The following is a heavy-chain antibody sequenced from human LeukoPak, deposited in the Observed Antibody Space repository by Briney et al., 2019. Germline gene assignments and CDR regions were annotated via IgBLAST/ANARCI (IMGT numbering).Heavy chain of an antibody. CDR3: ARASFQRWLQLGGD. D-gene: IGHD5-24*01. Sequence: GGSLRLSCAASGFTFSSYSMNWVRQAPGKGLEWVSSISSSSSTIYYADSVKGRFTISRDNAKNSLYLQMNSLRDEDTAAYYCARASFQRWLQLGGDWGQGALVTVSS. CDR2: ISSSSSTI. V-gene: IGHV3-48*02. J-gene: IGHJ4*02. CDR1: GFTFSSYS.